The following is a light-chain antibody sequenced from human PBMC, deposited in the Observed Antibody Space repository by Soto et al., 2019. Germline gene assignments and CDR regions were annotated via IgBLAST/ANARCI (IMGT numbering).Light chain of an antibody. Sequence: QSALTQPPSVSGSPGQSVTISCTGTSSDVGSYNRVSWYQQPPGTAPKLMIYEVSKRPSGVPDRFSGSKSGNTASLTISGLQAEDEADYYCCSYAGSYTYVFGGGTKLTVL. CDR3: CSYAGSYTYV. CDR1: SSDVGSYNR. J-gene: IGLJ3*02. CDR2: EVS. V-gene: IGLV2-18*02.